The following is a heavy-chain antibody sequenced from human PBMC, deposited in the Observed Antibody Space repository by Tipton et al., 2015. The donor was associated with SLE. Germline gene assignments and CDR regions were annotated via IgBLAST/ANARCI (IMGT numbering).Heavy chain of an antibody. D-gene: IGHD3-10*01. CDR1: GFTFDDYT. CDR2: ITWDGGVT. Sequence: SLRLSCAASGFTFDDYTMHWVRQAPGKGLEWVSLITWDGGVTYYADSVKGRFTISRDNSKNTLYLQMNSLGAEDTAVYYCAKDIWGILGTFGGAFDIWGQGTMVTVSS. J-gene: IGHJ3*02. V-gene: IGHV3-43*01. CDR3: AKDIWGILGTFGGAFDI.